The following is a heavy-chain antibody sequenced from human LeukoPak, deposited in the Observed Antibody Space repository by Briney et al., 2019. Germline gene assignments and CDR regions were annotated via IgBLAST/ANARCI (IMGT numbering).Heavy chain of an antibody. Sequence: GGSLRLSCAASGFTFSSYSMNWVRQAPGKGLEWVSSISSSSSYIYYADSVKGRFTISRDNARNSLYLQMNSLRAEDTAVYYCARDIREYYYDSSGYPCFDYWGQGTLVTVSS. CDR2: ISSSSSYI. V-gene: IGHV3-21*01. D-gene: IGHD3-22*01. CDR1: GFTFSSYS. CDR3: ARDIREYYYDSSGYPCFDY. J-gene: IGHJ4*02.